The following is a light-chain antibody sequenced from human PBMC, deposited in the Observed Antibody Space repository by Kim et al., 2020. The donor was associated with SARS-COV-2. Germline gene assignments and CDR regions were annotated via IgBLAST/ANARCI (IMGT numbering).Light chain of an antibody. J-gene: IGLJ3*02. CDR3: QVWDSSSDHPWV. CDR1: NIGSKR. CDR2: YDT. V-gene: IGLV3-21*04. Sequence: SYELTQPPSVSVAPGKTARITCGGNNIGSKRVHWYQQKPGQAPVLVIYYDTDRPSGIPERFSGSNSGNTATLTISRVEAGDEADYYCQVWDSSSDHPWVFGGGTKLTVL.